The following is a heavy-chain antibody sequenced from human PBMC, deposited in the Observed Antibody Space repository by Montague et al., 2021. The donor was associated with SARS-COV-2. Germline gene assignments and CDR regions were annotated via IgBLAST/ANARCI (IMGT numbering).Heavy chain of an antibody. CDR3: ARRGDYGGPRFDY. Sequence: SETLSLTCTVSGGSVSSRSYYWGWIRQRPGKGLEWIGSIYYSGSTHYNPSLKSRVTISVDTSKNQFSLKLSSVTAADTAVYYCARRGDYGGPRFDYWGQGTLVSVSS. V-gene: IGHV4-39*01. D-gene: IGHD4-23*01. CDR1: GGSVSSRSYY. CDR2: IYYSGST. J-gene: IGHJ4*02.